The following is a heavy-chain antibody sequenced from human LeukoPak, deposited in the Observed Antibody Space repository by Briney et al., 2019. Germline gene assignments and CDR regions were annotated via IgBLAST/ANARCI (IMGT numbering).Heavy chain of an antibody. Sequence: PGGSLRLSCAASGFTFSSYAMNWVRQAPGKGLEWVSSISSSSSYIYYADSVKGRFTISRDNAKNSLYLQMNSLRAEDTAVYYCARARVATMRLDYWGQGTLVTVSP. CDR3: ARARVATMRLDY. J-gene: IGHJ4*02. CDR2: ISSSSSYI. D-gene: IGHD5-12*01. CDR1: GFTFSSYA. V-gene: IGHV3-21*01.